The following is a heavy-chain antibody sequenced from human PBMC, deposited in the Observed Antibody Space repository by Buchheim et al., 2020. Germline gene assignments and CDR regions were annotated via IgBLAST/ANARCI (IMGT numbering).Heavy chain of an antibody. CDR1: GFTFSSYG. V-gene: IGHV3-33*06. Sequence: QVQLVESGGGVVQPGRSLRLSCAASGFTFSSYGMHWVRQAPGKGLEWVAVIWYDGSNKYYADSVKGRFTISRDNSKNTLYLQMNSLRAEDTAVYYCAKSKSHISRYYALDYWGQGTL. D-gene: IGHD3-10*01. J-gene: IGHJ4*02. CDR3: AKSKSHISRYYALDY. CDR2: IWYDGSNK.